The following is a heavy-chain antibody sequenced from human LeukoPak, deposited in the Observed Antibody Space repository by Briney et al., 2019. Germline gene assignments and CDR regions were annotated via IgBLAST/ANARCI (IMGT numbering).Heavy chain of an antibody. CDR2: ISSSSSYI. V-gene: IGHV3-21*01. D-gene: IGHD3-9*01. CDR3: ARDALGDILTGYYFDY. J-gene: IGHJ4*02. Sequence: GGSLRLSCAASGFTFSSYSMNWVRQAPGKGPEWVSSISSSSSYIYYADSVKGRFTISRDNAKNSLYLQMNSLRAEDTAVYYCARDALGDILTGYYFDYWGQGTLVTVSS. CDR1: GFTFSSYS.